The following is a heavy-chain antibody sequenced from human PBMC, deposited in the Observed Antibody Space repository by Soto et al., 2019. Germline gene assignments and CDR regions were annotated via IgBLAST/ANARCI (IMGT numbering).Heavy chain of an antibody. V-gene: IGHV4-31*11. CDR2: IFYSGTT. CDR3: ARVVAATHNDY. CDR1: GDSIMGNDYS. D-gene: IGHD2-15*01. J-gene: IGHJ4*02. Sequence: PSETLSLTCAVSGDSIMGNDYSWSWIRQPPGEGLEWIGYIFYSGTTYYNPSLKSRVTISVDTSKNQFSLNLSSVTAADTAVYYCARVVAATHNDYWGQGTLVTVSS.